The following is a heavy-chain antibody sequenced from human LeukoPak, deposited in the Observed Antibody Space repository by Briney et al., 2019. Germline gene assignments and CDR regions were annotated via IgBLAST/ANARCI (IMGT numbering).Heavy chain of an antibody. CDR3: ARNHIVVVPAAEFDY. CDR1: GGTFSSYA. J-gene: IGHJ4*02. Sequence: GASVKVSCKASGGTFSSYAISWVRQAPGQGLEWMGGIIPIFGTANYAQKFQGRVTITADKSTSTAYMGLSSLRSEDTAVYYCARNHIVVVPAAEFDYWGQGTLVTVSS. CDR2: IIPIFGTA. V-gene: IGHV1-69*06. D-gene: IGHD2-2*01.